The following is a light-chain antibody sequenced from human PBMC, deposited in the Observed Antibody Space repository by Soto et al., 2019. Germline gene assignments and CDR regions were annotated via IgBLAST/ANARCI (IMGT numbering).Light chain of an antibody. CDR1: QSVGSY. J-gene: IGKJ1*01. CDR2: AAS. Sequence: DLQMTQSPSSLSASVGDRVTITCRASQSVGSYLSWYQHRPGEAPKLLIYAASSLQSGVPSRFSGSGSGTDFTLTISSLQTEDYATYSCQQNYNAPPTFGQGTKVAIK. CDR3: QQNYNAPPT. V-gene: IGKV1-39*01.